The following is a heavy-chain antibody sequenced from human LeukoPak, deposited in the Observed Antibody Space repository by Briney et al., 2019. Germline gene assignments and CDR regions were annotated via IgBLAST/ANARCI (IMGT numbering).Heavy chain of an antibody. CDR1: GYTGIELS. CDR2: FDPEDGET. V-gene: IGHV1-24*01. CDR3: ATHTISGVVTYASLI. J-gene: IGHJ3*02. D-gene: IGHD3-3*01. Sequence: ASVKVSCKLSGYTGIELSMHWVRQVPGKGLEWMGGFDPEDGETKYAQKFQGRVTMSEDTSTDTAYMELSRLTSEDTAVYYCATHTISGVVTYASLIWGRGTLVTVSS.